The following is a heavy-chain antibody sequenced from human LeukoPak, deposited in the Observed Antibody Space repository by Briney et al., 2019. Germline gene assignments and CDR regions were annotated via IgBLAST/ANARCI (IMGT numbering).Heavy chain of an antibody. CDR2: ISGSGGST. CDR1: GFTFSNYA. J-gene: IGHJ6*02. CDR3: AKTSYYDFWSGRPHYYYYGMDV. V-gene: IGHV3-23*01. Sequence: GGSLRLSCAASGFTFSNYAMSWVRQAPGKGLEWVSAISGSGGSTYYADSVKGRFTISRDNSKNTLYLQMNSLRAEDTAVYYCAKTSYYDFWSGRPHYYYYGMDVWGQGTTVTVSS. D-gene: IGHD3-3*01.